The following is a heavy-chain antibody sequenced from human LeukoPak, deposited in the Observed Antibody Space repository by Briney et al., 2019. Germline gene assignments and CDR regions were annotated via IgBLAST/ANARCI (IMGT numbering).Heavy chain of an antibody. CDR1: GFTFSSYA. CDR2: IYSGGST. J-gene: IGHJ4*02. D-gene: IGHD3-16*02. V-gene: IGHV3-66*02. Sequence: GGSLRLSCAASGFTFSSYAMSWVRQAPGKGLEWVSVIYSGGSTYYADSVKGRFTISRDNSKNTLYLQMNSLRAEDTAVYYCARDRRYYDYVWGSYRRLPLDYWGQGTLVTVSS. CDR3: ARDRRYYDYVWGSYRRLPLDY.